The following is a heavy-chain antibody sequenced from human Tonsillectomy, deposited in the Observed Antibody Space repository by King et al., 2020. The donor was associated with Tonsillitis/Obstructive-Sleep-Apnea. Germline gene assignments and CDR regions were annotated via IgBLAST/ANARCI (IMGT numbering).Heavy chain of an antibody. V-gene: IGHV3-48*02. CDR1: GFTFSSYS. CDR3: ARSSIAARVYYYYMDV. Sequence: LVESGGGLVQPGGSLRLSCAASGFTFSSYSMNWVRQGPGKGLEWVSYISSSSSTIYYADSVKGRFTISRDNAKNSLYLQMNSLRDEDTAVYYCARSSIAARVYYYYMDVWGKGTTVTVSS. J-gene: IGHJ6*03. CDR2: ISSSSSTI. D-gene: IGHD6-6*01.